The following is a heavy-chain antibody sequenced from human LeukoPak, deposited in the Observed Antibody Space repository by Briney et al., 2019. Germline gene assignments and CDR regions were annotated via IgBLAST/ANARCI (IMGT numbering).Heavy chain of an antibody. D-gene: IGHD2-15*01. CDR1: GGSTSSYY. V-gene: IGHV4-59*01. Sequence: SETLSLTCTVSGGSTSSYYWSWIRQPPGKGLEWIGYIYTSGSTNYNPSLKSRVTISVDTSKNQFSLKLSSVTAADTAVYYCARDPILYGMDVWGQGTTVTVSS. CDR2: IYTSGST. J-gene: IGHJ6*02. CDR3: ARDPILYGMDV.